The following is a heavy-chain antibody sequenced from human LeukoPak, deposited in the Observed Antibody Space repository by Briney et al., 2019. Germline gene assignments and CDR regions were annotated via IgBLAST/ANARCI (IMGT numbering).Heavy chain of an antibody. CDR1: GFTFSSYK. V-gene: IGHV3-48*03. CDR3: ATGGDYRTFDY. J-gene: IGHJ4*02. Sequence: GGSLRLSCAASGFTFSSYKMNWVRQAPGKGLEWVSYISSSGITIYYADSVKGRFTISRDNAENSLYLQMNSLRAEDTAVYYCATGGDYRTFDYWGQGTLVTVSS. CDR2: ISSSGITI. D-gene: IGHD4-11*01.